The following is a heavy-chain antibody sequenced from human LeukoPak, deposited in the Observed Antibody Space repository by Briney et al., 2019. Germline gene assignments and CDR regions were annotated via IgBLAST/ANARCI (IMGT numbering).Heavy chain of an antibody. V-gene: IGHV4-59*01. Sequence: SETLSLTCTVSGSSISTYYWSWVRQPPGKGLEWIGYIYYSGSTNYNPSLKSRVTMLVDTSKNQFSLKLSSVTAVDTAVYYCARGIKYYYGSGTYHYFDFWGQGTLVTVSS. CDR2: IYYSGST. J-gene: IGHJ4*02. CDR3: ARGIKYYYGSGTYHYFDF. D-gene: IGHD3-10*01. CDR1: GSSISTYY.